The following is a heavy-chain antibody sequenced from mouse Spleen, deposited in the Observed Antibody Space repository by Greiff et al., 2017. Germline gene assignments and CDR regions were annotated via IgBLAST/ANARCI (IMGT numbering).Heavy chain of an antibody. CDR2: IWSGGST. D-gene: IGHD2-2*01. CDR3: ARNGKKFYGYDDAYAMDY. CDR1: GFSLTSYG. Sequence: QVQLQQSGPGLVQPSQSLSITCTVSGFSLTSYGVHWVRQSPGKGLEWLGVIWSGGSTDYNAAFISRLSISKDNSKSQVFFKMNSLQADDTAIYYCARNGKKFYGYDDAYAMDYWGQGTSVTVSS. J-gene: IGHJ4*01. V-gene: IGHV2-2*01.